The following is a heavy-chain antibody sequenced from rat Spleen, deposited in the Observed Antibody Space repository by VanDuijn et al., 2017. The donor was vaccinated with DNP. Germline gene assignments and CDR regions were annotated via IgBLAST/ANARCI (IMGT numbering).Heavy chain of an antibody. D-gene: IGHD1-7*01. CDR1: GFTFSNYD. CDR3: GRRVYGYLDY. CDR2: ITYDGSST. V-gene: IGHV5-29*01. Sequence: EVQLVESGGGLVQPGRSLKLSCAASGFTFSNYDMAWVRQAPTKGLEWVASITYDGSSTYYRDSVKGRFTISRDNAKRTLYLQMDSLRSEDTATHHCGRRVYGYLDYWGQGVMVTVSS. J-gene: IGHJ2*01.